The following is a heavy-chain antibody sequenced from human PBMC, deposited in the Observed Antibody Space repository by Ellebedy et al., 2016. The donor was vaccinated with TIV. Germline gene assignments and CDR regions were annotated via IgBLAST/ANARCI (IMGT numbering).Heavy chain of an antibody. CDR1: GFTFNNYV. D-gene: IGHD2/OR15-2a*01. J-gene: IGHJ6*03. CDR3: AKSASIIENFYYMDV. CDR2: ISYDGSNE. Sequence: GGSLRLSCAASGFTFNNYVMHWVRQAPGRGLEWVAVISYDGSNEYYADSVKGRFTVSRDHSKNTLYLQMNSLRPEDTALYYCAKSASIIENFYYMDVWGKGTTVTVSS. V-gene: IGHV3-30-3*02.